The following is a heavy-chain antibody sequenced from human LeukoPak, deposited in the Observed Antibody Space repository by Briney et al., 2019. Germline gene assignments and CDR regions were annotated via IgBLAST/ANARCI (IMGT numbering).Heavy chain of an antibody. Sequence: KSSETLSLTCAVYGGSFSGYYWSWIRQPPGKGLEWIGYIYYSGSTNYNPSFKSRVTISIDASKNQFFLKLYSVTAADTAVYYCARRSDAYKEGLFDYWGQGTLVTVSS. CDR1: GGSFSGYY. D-gene: IGHD5-24*01. CDR2: IYYSGST. CDR3: ARRSDAYKEGLFDY. J-gene: IGHJ4*02. V-gene: IGHV4-59*01.